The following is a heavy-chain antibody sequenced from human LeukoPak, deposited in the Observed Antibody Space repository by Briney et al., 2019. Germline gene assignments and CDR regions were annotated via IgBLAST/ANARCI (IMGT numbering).Heavy chain of an antibody. V-gene: IGHV3-7*04. J-gene: IGHJ4*02. D-gene: IGHD7-27*01. CDR2: IKEDGSEK. Sequence: PGGSLRLSCAASGFTFSSYWMSWVRQAPGKGLEWVANIKEDGSEKYYVDSVKGRFTISRDNAKNSLYLQMNTLRDEDAAVYYCTRINLGWWGQGTLVTVSA. CDR1: GFTFSSYW. CDR3: TRINLGW.